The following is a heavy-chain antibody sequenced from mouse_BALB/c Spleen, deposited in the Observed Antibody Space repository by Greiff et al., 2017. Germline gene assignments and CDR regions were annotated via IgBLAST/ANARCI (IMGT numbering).Heavy chain of an antibody. CDR1: GFTFSSFG. V-gene: IGHV5-17*02. J-gene: IGHJ4*01. D-gene: IGHD1-1*01. CDR3: ARTPYYGSSYNAMDY. Sequence: EVMLVESGGGLVQPGGSRKLSCAASGFTFSSFGMHWVRQAPEKGLEWVAYISSGSSTIYYADTVKGRFTISRDNPKNTLFLQMTSLRSEDTAMYYCARTPYYGSSYNAMDYWGQGTSVTVSS. CDR2: ISSGSSTI.